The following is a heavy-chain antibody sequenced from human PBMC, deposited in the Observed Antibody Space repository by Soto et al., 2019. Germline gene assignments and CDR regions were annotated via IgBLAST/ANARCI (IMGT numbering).Heavy chain of an antibody. V-gene: IGHV3-15*07. CDR2: IKSKNDGETT. CDR3: ATDVPSQGRGEFDY. CDR1: GFTFNTAW. J-gene: IGHJ4*02. Sequence: EVQLVESGGGLVKPGGSLRLSCAAFGFTFNTAWMSWVRQAPGKGLEWVGRIKSKNDGETTDYAAPVKGRFFISRDDSENTLYLQMNSLKTEDTAMYYCATDVPSQGRGEFDYWGQGVLVTGSS.